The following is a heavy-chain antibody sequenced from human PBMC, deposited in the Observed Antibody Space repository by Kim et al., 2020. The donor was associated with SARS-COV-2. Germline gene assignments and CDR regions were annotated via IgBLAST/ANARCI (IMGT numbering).Heavy chain of an antibody. D-gene: IGHD2-15*01. V-gene: IGHV3-53*01. J-gene: IGHJ6*02. CDR3: ARDLVVYGMDV. CDR2: T. Sequence: TYNAESGKGRFAITRANSKNTQDVQMNSLRAEDTAVYYCARDLVVYGMDVWGQGTTVTVSS.